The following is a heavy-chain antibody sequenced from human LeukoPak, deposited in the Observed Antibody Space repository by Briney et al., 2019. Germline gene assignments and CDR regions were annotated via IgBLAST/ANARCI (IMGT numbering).Heavy chain of an antibody. CDR1: GYTFTGYY. D-gene: IGHD2-2*01. CDR3: ARDVGEYCSSTSCYASHY. Sequence: ASVKVSCKASGYTFTGYYMSWVRQAPGQGLEWMGWINSNSGGTNYAKKFQGRVTMTRDTSITTAYMELNSLRSDDTAVYYCARDVGEYCSSTSCYASHYWGQGTLVTVSS. CDR2: INSNSGGT. J-gene: IGHJ4*02. V-gene: IGHV1-2*02.